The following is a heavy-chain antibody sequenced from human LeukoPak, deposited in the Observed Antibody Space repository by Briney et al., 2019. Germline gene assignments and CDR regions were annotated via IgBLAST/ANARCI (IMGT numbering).Heavy chain of an antibody. V-gene: IGHV3-30*04. CDR2: ISYDGSSK. Sequence: GRSLRLSCAAAGFTFSTYAMHWVRQAPGKGLEWVAVISYDGSSKYYADSVKGRFTISRDNSKNTLYLQMNSLRAEDTAVYYCARARSSYGYGDAFDIWGQGTMVTVSS. CDR3: ARARSSYGYGDAFDI. CDR1: GFTFSTYA. D-gene: IGHD5-18*01. J-gene: IGHJ3*02.